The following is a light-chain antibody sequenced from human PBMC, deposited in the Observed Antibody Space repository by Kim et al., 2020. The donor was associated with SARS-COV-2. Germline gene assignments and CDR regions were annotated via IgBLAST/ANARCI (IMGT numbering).Light chain of an antibody. V-gene: IGLV3-19*01. CDR3: NSRDSSGNLLV. CDR2: YNS. J-gene: IGLJ3*02. Sequence: SSELTQDPAVSVALGQTVRITCQGDSLGSYSASWYQQKPGQAPVLVIYYNSDRPSGIPDRLSASSSGNTASLTITGAQAEDEADYYCNSRDSSGNLLVFGGGTRLTVL. CDR1: SLGSYS.